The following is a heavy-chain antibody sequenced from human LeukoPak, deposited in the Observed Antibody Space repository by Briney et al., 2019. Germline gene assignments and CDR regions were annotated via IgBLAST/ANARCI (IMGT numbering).Heavy chain of an antibody. J-gene: IGHJ4*02. V-gene: IGHV3-23*01. D-gene: IGHD3-22*01. CDR2: INAGGSYT. Sequence: GGSLRLSCAPSVFTFGRDAMSWVRQSPGKGVEGVSSINAGGSYTYYADSVKGRFTISRDNSKNTLYLQMNSLRAEDTAVYYCAKGRRGFYGSSGYFYIFDYWGQGTLVTVSS. CDR1: VFTFGRDA. CDR3: AKGRRGFYGSSGYFYIFDY.